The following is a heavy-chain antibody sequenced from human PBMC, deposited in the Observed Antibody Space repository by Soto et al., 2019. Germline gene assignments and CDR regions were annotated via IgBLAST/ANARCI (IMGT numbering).Heavy chain of an antibody. CDR3: ARYLSSGPIDY. CDR1: GFTFRNYN. D-gene: IGHD2-8*02. J-gene: IGHJ4*02. Sequence: GGSLRLSCAASGFTFRNYNMNWVRQAPGKGLEWVANIKQDGSETHYGDSVKGRFSISRDNAENSLYLQMNSLRAEDTALYYCARYLSSGPIDYWGQGTLVTVSS. V-gene: IGHV3-7*04. CDR2: IKQDGSET.